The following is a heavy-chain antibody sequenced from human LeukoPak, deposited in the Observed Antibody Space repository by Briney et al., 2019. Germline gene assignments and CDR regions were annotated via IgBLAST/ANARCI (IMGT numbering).Heavy chain of an antibody. Sequence: GGSLRLSCAASGFTFSSYGMHWVRQAPGKGLEWVAFIRYDGSNKYYADSVKGRFTISRDNSKNMLYLQMNSLKAEDTAVYYCAKEAMVGVHFDYWGQGTLVTVSS. CDR3: AKEAMVGVHFDY. J-gene: IGHJ4*02. V-gene: IGHV3-30*02. CDR2: IRYDGSNK. CDR1: GFTFSSYG. D-gene: IGHD5-18*01.